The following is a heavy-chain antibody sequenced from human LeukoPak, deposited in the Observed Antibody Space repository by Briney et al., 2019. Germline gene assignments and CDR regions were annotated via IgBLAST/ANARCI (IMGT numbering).Heavy chain of an antibody. CDR2: INHSGST. CDR1: GGSISSSSYY. D-gene: IGHD2-15*01. CDR3: ARGAWLVVAARNWFDP. J-gene: IGHJ5*02. V-gene: IGHV4-39*07. Sequence: SETLSLTCTVSGGSISSSSYYWGWIRQPPGKGLEWIGEINHSGSTNYNPSLKSRVTISVDTSKNQFSLKLSSVTAADTAVYYCARGAWLVVAARNWFDPWGQGTLVTVSS.